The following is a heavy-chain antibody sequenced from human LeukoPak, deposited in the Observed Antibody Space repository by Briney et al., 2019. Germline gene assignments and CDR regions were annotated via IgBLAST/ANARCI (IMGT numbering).Heavy chain of an antibody. CDR3: IPPAAGLRRTISTEYFQH. CDR2: ISGSGETI. CDR1: GLTLRSYE. Sequence: GGSLRPFCAAAGLTLRSYEMYWVRQAPGKGLEWVTYISGSGETIYYADSVKGRLTISRDNANTSLYLRMSSLRVEDTAIYYCIPPAAGLRRTISTEYFQHWGQGALVTVSS. J-gene: IGHJ1*01. D-gene: IGHD6-13*01. V-gene: IGHV3-48*03.